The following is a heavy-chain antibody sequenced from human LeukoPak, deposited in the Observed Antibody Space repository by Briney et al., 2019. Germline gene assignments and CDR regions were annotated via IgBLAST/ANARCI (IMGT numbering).Heavy chain of an antibody. Sequence: GESLKISFKGSGYRFSTYWIGWVRQMPGKGLEWMGIILPGDSDIRYSPSFQGQVTISADKSISTAYLQWSSLKASDTAMYYCARNSENTNGWYGEFDPWGQGTLVTVSS. CDR2: ILPGDSDI. CDR3: ARNSENTNGWYGEFDP. D-gene: IGHD6-19*01. J-gene: IGHJ5*02. V-gene: IGHV5-51*01. CDR1: GYRFSTYW.